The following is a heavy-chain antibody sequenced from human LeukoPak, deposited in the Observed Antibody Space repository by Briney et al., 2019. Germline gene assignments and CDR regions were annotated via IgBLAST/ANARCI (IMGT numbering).Heavy chain of an antibody. Sequence: SETLSLTCTVSGGSISSGGYYWSWIRQHPGKGLEWIGYIYYSGSTYYNPSLKSRVTISVDTSKNQFSLKLSSVTAADTAVYYCAGGPTTSDAFDVWGQGTMVTVSS. V-gene: IGHV4-31*03. CDR1: GGSISSGGYY. D-gene: IGHD1-14*01. CDR2: IYYSGST. CDR3: AGGPTTSDAFDV. J-gene: IGHJ3*01.